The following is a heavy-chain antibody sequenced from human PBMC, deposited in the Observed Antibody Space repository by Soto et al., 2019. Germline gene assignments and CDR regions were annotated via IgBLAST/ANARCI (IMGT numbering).Heavy chain of an antibody. CDR1: GGSISSGGYY. CDR2: IYYSGST. Sequence: TSETLSRTCTVSGGSISSGGYYWSWIRQHPGKGLEWIGYIYYSGSTYYNPSLKSRVTISVDTSKNQFSLKLSSVTAADTAVYYCARDLYYDILGAFDIWGQGTMVTVSS. V-gene: IGHV4-31*03. D-gene: IGHD3-9*01. CDR3: ARDLYYDILGAFDI. J-gene: IGHJ3*02.